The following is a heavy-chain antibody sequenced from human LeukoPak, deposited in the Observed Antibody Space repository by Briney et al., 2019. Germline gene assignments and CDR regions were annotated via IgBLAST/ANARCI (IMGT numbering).Heavy chain of an antibody. J-gene: IGHJ6*02. V-gene: IGHV1-69*04. Sequence: SVKVSCKASGGTFSSYAISWVRQAPGQGLEWMGRIIPILGIANYAQKFQGRVTITADKSTSTAYMELSSLRSEDTAVYYCARDEGLRYFDWCHNYYYYGMDVWGQGTTVTVSS. CDR2: IIPILGIA. D-gene: IGHD3-9*01. CDR3: ARDEGLRYFDWCHNYYYYGMDV. CDR1: GGTFSSYA.